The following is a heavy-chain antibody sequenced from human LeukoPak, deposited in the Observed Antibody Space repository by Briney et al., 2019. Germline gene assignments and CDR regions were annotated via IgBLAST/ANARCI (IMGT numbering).Heavy chain of an antibody. CDR2: IHTIGNT. D-gene: IGHD3-22*01. V-gene: IGHV4-61*02. J-gene: IGHJ4*02. CDR1: GVSISRGSHY. Sequence: SETLSLTCTVSGVSISRGSHYWSWIRQPAGKGLEWIGRIHTIGNTNSSPSLWRRVTISVDMSNNQFSLRLHSVTAADTAVYYCARDRSYYSDTGTDYWGQGALVTVSS. CDR3: ARDRSYYSDTGTDY.